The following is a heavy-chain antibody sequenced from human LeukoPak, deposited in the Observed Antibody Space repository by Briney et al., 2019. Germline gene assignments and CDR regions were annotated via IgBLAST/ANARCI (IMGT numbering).Heavy chain of an antibody. D-gene: IGHD3-10*02. CDR1: GFTFSNYN. CDR2: ITRGGIYT. Sequence: GGSLRLSCAASGFTFSNYNMNWVRQTPGKGLEWVSSITRGGIYTFYADSVKGRFTISRDNAKNSLYLQMNSLRAEDTAVYYCAELGITMIGGVWGKGTTVTISS. V-gene: IGHV3-21*01. CDR3: AELGITMIGGV. J-gene: IGHJ6*04.